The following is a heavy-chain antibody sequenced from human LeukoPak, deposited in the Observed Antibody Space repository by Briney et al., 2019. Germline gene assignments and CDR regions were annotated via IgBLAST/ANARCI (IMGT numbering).Heavy chain of an antibody. Sequence: SQTLSLTCVISGDSVSSNSVTWNWIRQSPSRGLEWLGRTYYRSKWYNNFVVSMKSRITINPDTSKNQFSLQLNSVTPEDTAVYYCARDPAYSSDWTKNAFDIWGQGTVVIVSS. D-gene: IGHD6-19*01. J-gene: IGHJ3*02. CDR1: GDSVSSNSVT. CDR2: TYYRSKWYN. CDR3: ARDPAYSSDWTKNAFDI. V-gene: IGHV6-1*01.